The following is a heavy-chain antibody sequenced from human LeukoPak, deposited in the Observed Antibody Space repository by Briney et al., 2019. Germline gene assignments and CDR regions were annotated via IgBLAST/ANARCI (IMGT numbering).Heavy chain of an antibody. CDR1: GFTFNTYN. J-gene: IGHJ4*02. D-gene: IGHD4-17*01. V-gene: IGHV3-48*01. CDR2: ITSSGSTI. Sequence: PGKSLRLSCAASGFTFNTYNMNWARQAPGKGLEWVSYITSSGSTIYYADSVKGRFTISRDNAKNSLYLQMNSLRAEDTAVYYCVRSGAYGAHNYWGQGTLVTVSS. CDR3: VRSGAYGAHNY.